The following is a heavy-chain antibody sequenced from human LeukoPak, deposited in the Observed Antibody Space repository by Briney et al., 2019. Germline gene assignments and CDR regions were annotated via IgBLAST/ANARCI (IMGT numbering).Heavy chain of an antibody. J-gene: IGHJ4*02. CDR3: TTSGGNIVAAV. CDR1: GFTFGNTW. D-gene: IGHD6-13*01. Sequence: PGGSLRLSCAASGFTFGNTWMSWVRQAPGKGLEWVGRITSKIDGGSADYAAPVKGRFTISRDDSKGTLYLQMNSLKTEDTAVYYCTTSGGNIVAAVWGQGTLVTVSS. V-gene: IGHV3-15*01. CDR2: ITSKIDGGSA.